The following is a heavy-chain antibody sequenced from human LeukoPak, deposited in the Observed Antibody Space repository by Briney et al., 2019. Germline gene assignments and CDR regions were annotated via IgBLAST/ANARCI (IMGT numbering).Heavy chain of an antibody. J-gene: IGHJ5*02. Sequence: GSSVKVSCKASGGTFSSYAISWVRQAPGQGLEWMGRIIPIFGIANYAQKFQGRVTITADKSTSTAYMELSSPRSEDTAVYYCARDVLPRGFDPWGQGTLVTVSS. D-gene: IGHD3-10*01. CDR1: GGTFSSYA. CDR3: ARDVLPRGFDP. CDR2: IIPIFGIA. V-gene: IGHV1-69*04.